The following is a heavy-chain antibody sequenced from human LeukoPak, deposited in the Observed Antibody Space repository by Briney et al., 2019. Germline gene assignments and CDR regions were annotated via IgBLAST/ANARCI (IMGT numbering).Heavy chain of an antibody. Sequence: PGGSLRLSCAASGFTFSSYAMYWVRQAPGKGLQWVATILYDGSNKYYVDSVKGRFTISRDNSKNTLYLQMNSLRAEDTAVYYCAKDGVPSRWFGRNYFDYWGQGTLVTVSS. D-gene: IGHD3-10*01. J-gene: IGHJ4*02. CDR3: AKDGVPSRWFGRNYFDY. CDR1: GFTFSSYA. V-gene: IGHV3-30*04. CDR2: ILYDGSNK.